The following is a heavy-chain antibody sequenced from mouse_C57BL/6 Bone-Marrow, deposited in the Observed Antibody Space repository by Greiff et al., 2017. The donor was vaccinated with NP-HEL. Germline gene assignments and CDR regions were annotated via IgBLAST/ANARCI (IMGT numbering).Heavy chain of an antibody. CDR2: INPYNGGT. CDR3: ARHQIYSDWYFDV. CDR1: GYTFTDYY. V-gene: IGHV1-19*01. D-gene: IGHD2-1*01. J-gene: IGHJ1*03. Sequence: EVKLVESGPVLVKPGASVKMSCKASGYTFTDYYMNWVKQSHGKSLEWIGVINPYNGGTSYNQKFKGKATLTVDKSSSTAYMELNSLTSEDSAVYYCARHQIYSDWYFDVWGTGTTVTVSS.